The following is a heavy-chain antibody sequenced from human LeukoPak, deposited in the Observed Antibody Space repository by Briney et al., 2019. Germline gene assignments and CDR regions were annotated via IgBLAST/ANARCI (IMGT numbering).Heavy chain of an antibody. D-gene: IGHD5/OR15-5a*01. CDR2: MNPNSGYT. V-gene: IGHV1-8*03. J-gene: IGHJ4*02. CDR3: ARSLGEDLEAPSV. CDR1: GYTFTSYG. Sequence: ASVKVSCKASGYTFTSYGINWVRQATGQGLEWMAWMNPNSGYTGHAQKFQGRVTLTRDTSITTAFMELSSLRSEDTAVYYCARSLGEDLEAPSVWGQGTLVTVSS.